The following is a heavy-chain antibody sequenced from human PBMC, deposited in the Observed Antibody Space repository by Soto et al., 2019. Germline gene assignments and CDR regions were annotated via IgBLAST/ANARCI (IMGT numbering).Heavy chain of an antibody. V-gene: IGHV4-39*07. CDR3: ARYSGSYYVPIDY. D-gene: IGHD1-26*01. CDR1: GGSISSSSYY. CDR2: IYYSGST. Sequence: PSETLSLTCTVSGGSISSSSYYWGWIRQPPGKGLEWIGSIYYSGSTYYNPSLKSRVTISVDTSKNQFSLKLSSVTAADTAVYYCARYSGSYYVPIDYWGQGTLVTVSS. J-gene: IGHJ4*02.